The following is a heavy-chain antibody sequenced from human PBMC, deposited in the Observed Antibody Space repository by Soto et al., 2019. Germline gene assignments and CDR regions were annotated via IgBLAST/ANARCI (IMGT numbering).Heavy chain of an antibody. V-gene: IGHV3-23*01. CDR1: GFSFSAYA. D-gene: IGHD2-15*01. J-gene: IGHJ6*02. CDR3: AKPPFHCSGGSCYGYYYYYGMDV. Sequence: EVQLLESGGGLVQPGGSLRLSCAASGFSFSAYAMTWVRQAPGKGLEWVSGISGSGGSTYYADSVKGRFTISRDNSKNTLYLQMNSLRAEDTAVYYCAKPPFHCSGGSCYGYYYYYGMDVWGQGTTVTVSS. CDR2: ISGSGGST.